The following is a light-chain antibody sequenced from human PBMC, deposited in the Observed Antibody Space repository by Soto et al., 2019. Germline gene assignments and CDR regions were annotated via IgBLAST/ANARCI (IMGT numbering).Light chain of an antibody. CDR3: QQYNNWPPKYT. Sequence: DIMMTQSPATLSVSPGERATLSCRASQSVSSNLAWYQHKPGQAPRLLIYGASTRASGIPARFSGSGSGTEFTLTISSLQSEDFAVYYCQQYNNWPPKYTFGQGTKLEIK. V-gene: IGKV3-15*01. CDR2: GAS. J-gene: IGKJ2*01. CDR1: QSVSSN.